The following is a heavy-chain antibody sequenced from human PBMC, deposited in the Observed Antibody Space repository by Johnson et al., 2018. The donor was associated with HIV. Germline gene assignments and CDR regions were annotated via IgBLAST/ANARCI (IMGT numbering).Heavy chain of an antibody. Sequence: VQLVESGGGVVQPGRSLRLSCAASGFTFSSHAISGSGGSTNYADSVRGRFTISRDNSKLFLQMNSLRAEDTAVYYCATIMSYYGRGAFDIWGQGTVVTVSS. CDR2: ISGSGGST. J-gene: IGHJ3*02. V-gene: IGHV3-23*04. CDR1: GFTFSSHA. D-gene: IGHD3-10*01. CDR3: ATIMSYYGRGAFDI.